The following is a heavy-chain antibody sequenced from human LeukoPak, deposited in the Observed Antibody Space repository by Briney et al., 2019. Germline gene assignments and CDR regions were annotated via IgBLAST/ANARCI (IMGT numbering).Heavy chain of an antibody. V-gene: IGHV3-48*03. CDR1: GFTFSSYE. D-gene: IGHD3-10*01. CDR2: ISSSGSTI. Sequence: GGSLRLSCAASGFTFSSYEMNWVRQAPGKGLEWVSYISSSGSTIYYADSVKGRFTISRDNAKNSLYLQMNSLRAEDTAVYYCAQVMVRGVISYWGQGTLVTVSS. J-gene: IGHJ4*02. CDR3: AQVMVRGVISY.